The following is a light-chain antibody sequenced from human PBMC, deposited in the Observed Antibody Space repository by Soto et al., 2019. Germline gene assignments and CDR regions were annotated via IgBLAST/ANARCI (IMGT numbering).Light chain of an antibody. J-gene: IGKJ1*01. CDR2: GAS. Sequence: EIVMTQSPDTLSVSPGERVTLSCRASQSVSSDLAWYQQKPGQAPRLLIYGASTRATDIAARFSGSGSGTEFTLTISSLQPDDFATYYCQHYNSYSEAFGQGTKVELK. V-gene: IGKV3-15*01. CDR3: QHYNSYSEA. CDR1: QSVSSD.